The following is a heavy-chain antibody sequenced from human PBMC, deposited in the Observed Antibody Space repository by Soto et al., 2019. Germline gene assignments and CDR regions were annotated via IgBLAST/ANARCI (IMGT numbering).Heavy chain of an antibody. J-gene: IGHJ6*02. CDR3: ARADYSNYAYYYYYGMDV. V-gene: IGHV1-46*01. D-gene: IGHD4-4*01. CDR2: INPSGGST. Sequence: QVQLVQSGAEVKKPGASVKVSCKASGYTFTSYYMHWVRQAPGQGLAWMGIINPSGGSTSYAQKFQGRVTMTRDTSTSTVYMALSSLRAEDTAVYYCARADYSNYAYYYYYGMDVWGQGTTVTVSS. CDR1: GYTFTSYY.